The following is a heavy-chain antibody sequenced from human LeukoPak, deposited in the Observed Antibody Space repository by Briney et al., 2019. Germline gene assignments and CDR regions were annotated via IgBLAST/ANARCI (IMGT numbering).Heavy chain of an antibody. V-gene: IGHV3-48*03. CDR2: ISSSSSNI. CDR3: ARDRRAVHYDY. D-gene: IGHD6-19*01. CDR1: GFTFSGYE. Sequence: PGGSLRLSCAASGFTFSGYEMNWVRQAPGKGLEWVSYISSSSSNIYYADSVKGRFTISRDNAKNSLYLKMNSLRAEDTAVYYCARDRRAVHYDYWGQGTLVTVSS. J-gene: IGHJ4*02.